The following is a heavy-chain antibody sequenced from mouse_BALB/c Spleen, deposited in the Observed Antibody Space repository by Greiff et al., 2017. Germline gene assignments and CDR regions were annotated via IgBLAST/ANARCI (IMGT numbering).Heavy chain of an antibody. CDR3: ARWGLRRDYYAMDY. CDR1: GDSITSGY. Sequence: EVQLVESGPSLVKPSQTLSLTCSVTGDSITSGYWNWIRKFPGNKLEYMGYISYSGSTYYNPSLKSRISITRDTSKNQYYLQLNSVTTEDTATYYCARWGLRRDYYAMDYWGQGTSVTVSS. V-gene: IGHV3-8*02. CDR2: ISYSGST. J-gene: IGHJ4*01. D-gene: IGHD2-4*01.